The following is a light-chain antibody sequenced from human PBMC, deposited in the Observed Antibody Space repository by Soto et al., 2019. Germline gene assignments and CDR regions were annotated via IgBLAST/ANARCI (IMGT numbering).Light chain of an antibody. J-gene: IGLJ1*01. Sequence: QSVLTQPPSVSGAPGQRVTISCTGTSSNIGAGFDVHWYQQLPGTAPKLLIYGNSNRPSGVPDRFSGSKSGTSASLAITGLQAVDVANYYCQSYDSSLSGVVVGTGTKVTVL. CDR3: QSYDSSLSGVV. CDR2: GNS. V-gene: IGLV1-40*01. CDR1: SSNIGAGFD.